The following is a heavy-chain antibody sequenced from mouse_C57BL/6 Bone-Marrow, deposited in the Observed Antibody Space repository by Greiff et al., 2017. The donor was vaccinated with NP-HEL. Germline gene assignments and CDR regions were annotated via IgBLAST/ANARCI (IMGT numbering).Heavy chain of an antibody. V-gene: IGHV5-9*01. D-gene: IGHD2-1*01. Sequence: EVKVVESGGGLVKPGGSLKLSCAASGFTFSSYTMSWVRQTPEKRLEWVATISGGGGNTYYPDSVKGRFTISRDNAKNTLYLQMSSLRSEDTALYYCARTDEDGNTGDYAMDYWGQGTSVTVSS. CDR2: ISGGGGNT. CDR1: GFTFSSYT. CDR3: ARTDEDGNTGDYAMDY. J-gene: IGHJ4*01.